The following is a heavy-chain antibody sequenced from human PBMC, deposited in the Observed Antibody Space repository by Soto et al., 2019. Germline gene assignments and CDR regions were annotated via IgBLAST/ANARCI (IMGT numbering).Heavy chain of an antibody. Sequence: SETLSLTCDLSGYSITSGYIWGWIRPPPGKGLGWIRSIYPDRNTQDNPTLKSRVVLSADTSNNQFSLKLSSFTAAAPAVSYCVRDDCCGDDCRRFFGYWRQGVLFTVSS. CDR3: VRDDCCGDDCRRFFGY. D-gene: IGHD2-21*02. CDR2: IYPDRNT. J-gene: IGHJ4*01. V-gene: IGHV4-38-2*01. CDR1: GYSITSGYI.